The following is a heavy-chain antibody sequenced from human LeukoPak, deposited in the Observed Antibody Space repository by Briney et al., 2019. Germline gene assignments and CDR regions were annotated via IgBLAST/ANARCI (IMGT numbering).Heavy chain of an antibody. CDR2: ITSDGGAT. J-gene: IGHJ4*02. Sequence: PGGSLRLSCSASGFTFSWYVMHWVRQAPGTGLEYVSAITSDGGATYYADSVKGRFTISRDKSKNTPYLQMSRLRAEDPAVYYCVRKAVSSLSYFDCWGQGTLVTVSS. V-gene: IGHV3-64D*09. CDR3: VRKAVSSLSYFDC. CDR1: GFTFSWYV. D-gene: IGHD6-19*01.